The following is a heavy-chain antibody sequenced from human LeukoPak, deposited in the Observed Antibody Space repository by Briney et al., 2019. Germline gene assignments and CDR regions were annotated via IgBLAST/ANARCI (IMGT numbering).Heavy chain of an antibody. D-gene: IGHD3-3*01. CDR1: GFTFSSYS. CDR3: ARDLITNHRVPGAFDI. CDR2: ISSSSSYI. Sequence: GGSLRLSCAASGFTFSSYSMNWVRQAPGKGLEWVASISSSSSYIYYADSVKGRFTISRDNAKNSLYLQMNSLRAEDTAVYYCARDLITNHRVPGAFDIWGQGTMVTVSS. J-gene: IGHJ3*02. V-gene: IGHV3-21*01.